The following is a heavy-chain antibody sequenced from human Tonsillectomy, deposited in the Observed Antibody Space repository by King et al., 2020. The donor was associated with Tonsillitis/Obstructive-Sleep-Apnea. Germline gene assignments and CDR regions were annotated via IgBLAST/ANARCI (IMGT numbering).Heavy chain of an antibody. CDR2: IDPSDSYT. Sequence: QLVQSGAEVKKPGESLRISCKGSGYSFTSYWISWVRQLPGKGLEWMGRIDPSDSYTNYSPSFQGHVTISADKANSTAYLQWRSLKASDTAMYYCARLWGYCSSTSCYTGNWFDPWGQGTLVTVSP. V-gene: IGHV5-10-1*01. CDR3: ARLWGYCSSTSCYTGNWFDP. J-gene: IGHJ5*02. D-gene: IGHD2-2*02. CDR1: GYSFTSYW.